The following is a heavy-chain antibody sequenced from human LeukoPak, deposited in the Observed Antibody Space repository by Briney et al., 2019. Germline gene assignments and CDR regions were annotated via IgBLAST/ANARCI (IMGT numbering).Heavy chain of an antibody. CDR1: GGSFSGYY. CDR3: AGRRIVGATSYYYGMDV. J-gene: IGHJ6*02. CDR2: INHSGST. D-gene: IGHD1-26*01. V-gene: IGHV4-34*01. Sequence: SETLSLTCAVYGGSFSGYYWSWIRQPPGKGLEWIGEINHSGSTNYNPSLKSRVTISVDTSKNQFSLKLSSVTAADTAVYYCAGRRIVGATSYYYGMDVWGQGTTVTVSS.